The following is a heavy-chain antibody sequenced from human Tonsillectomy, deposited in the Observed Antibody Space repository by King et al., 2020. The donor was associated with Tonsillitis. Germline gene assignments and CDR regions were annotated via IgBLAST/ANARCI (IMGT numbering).Heavy chain of an antibody. CDR2: IIPMIALP. CDR3: AADETPNGDYSSGPWGY. D-gene: IGHD4-17*01. Sequence: VQLVESGAEVKKPGSSVKVSCKASGGPFSNYAISWVRQAPGQGLEWMGRIIPMIALPVYAQKFRGRVTIIADKSTSTAYLELSSLRSEDTAVYYCAADETPNGDYSSGPWGYWGQGTLVSVSS. V-gene: IGHV1-69*09. J-gene: IGHJ4*02. CDR1: GGPFSNYA.